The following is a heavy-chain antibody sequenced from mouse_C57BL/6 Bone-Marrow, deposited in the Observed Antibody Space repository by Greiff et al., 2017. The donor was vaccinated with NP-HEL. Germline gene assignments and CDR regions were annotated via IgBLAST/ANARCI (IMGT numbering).Heavy chain of an antibody. CDR2: IYPRSGNT. CDR1: GYTFTSYG. CDR3: AREKSYWAWLAY. D-gene: IGHD2-10*01. J-gene: IGHJ3*01. Sequence: VQLQQSGAELARPGASVKLSCKASGYTFTSYGISWVKQRTGQGLEWIGEIYPRSGNTYYNEKFKGKATLTADKSSSTAYMELRSLTSEDSAVYFCAREKSYWAWLAYWGQGTLVTVSA. V-gene: IGHV1-81*01.